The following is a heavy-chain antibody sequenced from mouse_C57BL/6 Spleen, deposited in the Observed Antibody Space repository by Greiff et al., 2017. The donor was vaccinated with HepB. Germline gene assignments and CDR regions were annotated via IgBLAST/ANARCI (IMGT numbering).Heavy chain of an antibody. CDR3: ARRGTTLFDY. D-gene: IGHD1-1*01. Sequence: EVKLVESGGGLVKPGGSLKLSCAASGFTFSSYTMSWVRQTPEKRLEWVATISGGGGNTYYPDSVKGRFTISRDNAKNTLYLQMSSLRSEDTALYYCARRGTTLFDYWGQGTTLTVSS. CDR2: ISGGGGNT. V-gene: IGHV5-9*01. CDR1: GFTFSSYT. J-gene: IGHJ2*01.